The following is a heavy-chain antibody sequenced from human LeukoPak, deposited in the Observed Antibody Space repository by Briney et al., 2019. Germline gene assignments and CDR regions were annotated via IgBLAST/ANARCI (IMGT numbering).Heavy chain of an antibody. CDR3: ARNRYSSSWHYFDY. J-gene: IGHJ4*02. CDR1: GGSISSYY. D-gene: IGHD6-13*01. Sequence: SETLSLTCTVSGGSISSYYWSWIRQPPGKGLEWIGYIYYSGSTNYNPSLKSRVTISVDTSKNQFSLKLSSVTAADTAVYYCARNRYSSSWHYFDYWGQGTLVTVSS. V-gene: IGHV4-59*01. CDR2: IYYSGST.